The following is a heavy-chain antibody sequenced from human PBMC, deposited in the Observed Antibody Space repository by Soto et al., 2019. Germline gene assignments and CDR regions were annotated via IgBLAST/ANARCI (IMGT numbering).Heavy chain of an antibody. CDR2: ISSSSSYI. V-gene: IGHV3-21*01. J-gene: IGHJ4*02. D-gene: IGHD2-2*01. Sequence: GGSLRLSCAASGFTFSSYSMNWVRQAPGKGLEWVSSISSSSSYIYYADSVKGRFTISRDNAKNSLYLQMNSLRAEDTAVYYCARDPSRYCSSTSCYIFYYWGQGTLVTVSS. CDR1: GFTFSSYS. CDR3: ARDPSRYCSSTSCYIFYY.